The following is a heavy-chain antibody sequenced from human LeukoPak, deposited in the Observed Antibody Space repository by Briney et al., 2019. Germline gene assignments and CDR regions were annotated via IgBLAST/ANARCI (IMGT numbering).Heavy chain of an antibody. CDR2: IYPGDSDT. D-gene: IGHD3-3*01. Sequence: ESLKISCKGSRYSFTSYWIGWVRQMPGKGLEWMGIIYPGDSDTRYSPSFQGQVTISADKSISTAYPQWSSLKASDTAMYYCARRSHLFLSFDPWGQGTLVTVSS. CDR1: RYSFTSYW. J-gene: IGHJ5*02. V-gene: IGHV5-51*01. CDR3: ARRSHLFLSFDP.